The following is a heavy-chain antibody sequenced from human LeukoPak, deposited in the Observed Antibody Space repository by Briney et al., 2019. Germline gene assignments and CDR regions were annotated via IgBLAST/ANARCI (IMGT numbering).Heavy chain of an antibody. CDR2: IYSSGST. CDR1: GGSISSGSYY. Sequence: PSQTLSLTCTVSGGSISSGSYYWSWIRQPAGKGLEWIGRIYSSGSTNYNPSPKSRVTMSVDTSKNQFSLKLSSVTAADTAVYYCARSQRGWFGELGLYYYYYMDAWGKGTTVTISS. J-gene: IGHJ6*03. CDR3: ARSQRGWFGELGLYYYYYMDA. D-gene: IGHD3-10*01. V-gene: IGHV4-61*02.